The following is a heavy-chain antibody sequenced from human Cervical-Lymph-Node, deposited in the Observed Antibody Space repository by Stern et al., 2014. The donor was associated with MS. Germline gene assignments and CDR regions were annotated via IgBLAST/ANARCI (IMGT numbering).Heavy chain of an antibody. CDR2: INAGNGNT. D-gene: IGHD4-17*01. CDR3: ARDYGDFDWTPVCRFDY. Sequence: SGAEVQKPGASVKVSCTASGYTFTSYVLHWVRQAPGQSLEWMGWINAGNGNTKYAHKFQGRVTFSRDTSASTAYMEMSSLRSEDTAVFYCARDYGDFDWTPVCRFDYWGQGTQVTVSS. J-gene: IGHJ4*02. V-gene: IGHV1-3*01. CDR1: GYTFTSYV.